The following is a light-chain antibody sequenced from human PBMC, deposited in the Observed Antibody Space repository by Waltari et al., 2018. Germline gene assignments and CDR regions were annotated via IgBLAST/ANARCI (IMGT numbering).Light chain of an antibody. CDR3: QQTYTTPRT. CDR2: DAS. J-gene: IGKJ1*01. Sequence: DIQMTQSPSSLSASVEDRVTITCLASQKISSYLNWYQQKPGTAPRRLIYDASRLQSGVPSRFSGSGSGTDFTLTISSLQPEDFGTYYCQQTYTTPRTFGQGTKVETK. V-gene: IGKV1-39*01. CDR1: QKISSY.